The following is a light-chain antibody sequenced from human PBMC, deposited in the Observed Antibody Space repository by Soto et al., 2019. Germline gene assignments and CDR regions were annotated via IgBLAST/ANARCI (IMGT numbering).Light chain of an antibody. V-gene: IGKV1-39*01. CDR3: NKSYSTLVYP. CDR2: AAF. CDR1: QSISRS. Sequence: DIQMTQSPSSLSASVGDRVTITCRASQSISRSLNWYQQRPGKAPNLLIYAAFNLQSGVPSRFSGSGSGTDFTLTISSLNLKDFAPYSCNKSYSTLVYPLGQGTKLK. J-gene: IGKJ2*01.